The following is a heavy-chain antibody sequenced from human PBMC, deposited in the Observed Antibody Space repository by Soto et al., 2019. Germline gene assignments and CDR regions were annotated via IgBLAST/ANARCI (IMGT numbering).Heavy chain of an antibody. CDR1: GGSISGYY. CDR2: IFYSGST. D-gene: IGHD6-19*01. Sequence: SETLSLTCTVSGGSISGYYWSWIRQPPGKGLEWIGYIFYSGSTNYNPSLRSRVTISVDTSKNQFSLKLSSVTTADTAMYYCARVGSSGWSPDYWGQGTIVTV. J-gene: IGHJ4*02. CDR3: ARVGSSGWSPDY. V-gene: IGHV4-59*01.